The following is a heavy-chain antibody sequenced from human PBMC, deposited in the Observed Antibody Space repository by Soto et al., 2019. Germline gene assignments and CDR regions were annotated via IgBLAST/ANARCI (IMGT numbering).Heavy chain of an antibody. V-gene: IGHV3-23*01. J-gene: IGHJ5*02. CDR2: ISGSGGST. CDR1: GFTFSSYA. CDR3: ARRMGGAVSGRFDP. D-gene: IGHD3-16*01. Sequence: PVGSLRLSCAASGFTFSSYAMTWVRQAPGKGLEWVSAISGSGGSTYYADSVKGRFTISRDNSKNTLYLQMNSLRAEDTAVYYCARRMGGAVSGRFDPWGQGTLVTVSS.